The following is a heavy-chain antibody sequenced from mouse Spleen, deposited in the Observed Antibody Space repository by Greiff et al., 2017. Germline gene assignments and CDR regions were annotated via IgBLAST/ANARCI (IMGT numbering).Heavy chain of an antibody. V-gene: IGHV5-6-3*01. J-gene: IGHJ1*01. D-gene: IGHD2-1*01. Sequence: EVQGVESGGGLVQPGGSLKLSCAASGFTFSSYGMSWVRQTPDKRLELVATINSNGGSTYYPDSVKGRFTISRDNAKNTLYLQMSSLKSEDTAMYYCARGGGGNYYFDVWGAGTTVTVSS. CDR2: INSNGGST. CDR3: ARGGGGNYYFDV. CDR1: GFTFSSYG.